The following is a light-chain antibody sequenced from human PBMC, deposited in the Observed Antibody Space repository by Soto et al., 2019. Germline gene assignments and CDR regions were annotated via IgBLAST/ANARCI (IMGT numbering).Light chain of an antibody. CDR1: QGISNY. Sequence: DIQMTQSPSSLSASVGDRVTITCRASQGISNYLAWYQQKPGKVPKLLIYAASTLQSGVTSRFSGNGSGTDFNLTISRLQAEDVATYYCQKYNSAPRTFGQGTKVEIK. CDR2: AAS. J-gene: IGKJ1*01. CDR3: QKYNSAPRT. V-gene: IGKV1-27*01.